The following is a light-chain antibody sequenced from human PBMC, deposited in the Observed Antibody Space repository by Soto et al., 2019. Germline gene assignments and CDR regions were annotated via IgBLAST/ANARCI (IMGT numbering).Light chain of an antibody. CDR2: GNT. V-gene: IGLV1-40*01. J-gene: IGLJ2*01. CDR1: SSNIGAGYD. Sequence: QSVLTQPHSVSGAPGQRVTISCTGSSSNIGAGYDVHWYQQLPGRAPKLLIYGNTNRPSGVPDRCSGSKSGTSASLAITGLQAEYEADYYCLSFDSSLSVVFGGGTKLTVL. CDR3: LSFDSSLSVV.